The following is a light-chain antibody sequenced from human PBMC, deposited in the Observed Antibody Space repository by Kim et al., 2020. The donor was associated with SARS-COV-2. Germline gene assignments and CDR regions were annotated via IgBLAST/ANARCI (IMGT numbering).Light chain of an antibody. CDR1: SGDSSYA. Sequence: SVKRTCTLISGDSSYAIAWHQQQPEKGPRYLMKLNSDGSHSKGDGIPDRFSGSSSGAERYLTISSLQSEDEADYYCQTWGTGIRVFGGGTKLTVL. J-gene: IGLJ3*02. CDR3: QTWGTGIRV. CDR2: LNSDGSH. V-gene: IGLV4-69*01.